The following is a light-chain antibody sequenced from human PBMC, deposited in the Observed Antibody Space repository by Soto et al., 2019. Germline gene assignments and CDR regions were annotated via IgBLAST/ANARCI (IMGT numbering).Light chain of an antibody. J-gene: IGKJ1*01. Sequence: IQMTQSPSSLSASTGDSLTITCRASQDIASHLAWYQQKPGKAPKLLIYKASTLKSGVPSRFSGSGSGTEFTLTISSLQPDDFATYYCQHYNSYSEAFGQGTKVDIK. CDR2: KAS. CDR3: QHYNSYSEA. CDR1: QDIASH. V-gene: IGKV1-5*03.